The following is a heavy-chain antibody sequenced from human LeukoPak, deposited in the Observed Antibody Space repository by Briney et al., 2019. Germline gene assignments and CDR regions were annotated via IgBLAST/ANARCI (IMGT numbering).Heavy chain of an antibody. CDR3: AKDLYDSSGSRYDY. V-gene: IGHV3-23*01. Sequence: GGSLKLSCAASGFTFSNYAMSWVRQAPGKGLEWVSAMSGSGSSTWYADSVKGRLTISRDNSKNTLFLQMNSLRAEDTAVYYCAKDLYDSSGSRYDYWGQGTLVTVSS. CDR1: GFTFSNYA. D-gene: IGHD3-22*01. J-gene: IGHJ4*02. CDR2: MSGSGSST.